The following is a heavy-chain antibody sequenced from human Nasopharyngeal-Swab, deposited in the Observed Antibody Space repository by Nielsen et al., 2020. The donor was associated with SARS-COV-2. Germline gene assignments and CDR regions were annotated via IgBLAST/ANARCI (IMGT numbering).Heavy chain of an antibody. CDR3: ARGSGSEWFYYYGIDV. D-gene: IGHD2-21*01. CDR2: IAWNSGSL. J-gene: IGHJ6*02. V-gene: IGHV3-9*01. Sequence: PGKGLEWVSGIAWNSGSLAYVDSVKGRFTISRDNAKNSLYLQMNSLTEEDTAFYYCARGSGSEWFYYYGIDVWGQGTPVTVSS.